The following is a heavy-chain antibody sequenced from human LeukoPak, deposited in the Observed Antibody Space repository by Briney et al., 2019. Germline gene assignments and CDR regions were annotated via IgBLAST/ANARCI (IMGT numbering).Heavy chain of an antibody. D-gene: IGHD2-2*01. CDR1: GFTFSSYA. CDR2: ISGSGGST. J-gene: IGHJ3*02. Sequence: PGGSLRLSCAASGFTFSSYAMSWVRQAPGKGLEWVSAISGSGGSTYYADSVKGRFTISRDNSKNTLYLQMNSLRAEDTAVYYCAKDVVPAASNPDAFDIWGQGTMVTVSS. V-gene: IGHV3-23*01. CDR3: AKDVVPAASNPDAFDI.